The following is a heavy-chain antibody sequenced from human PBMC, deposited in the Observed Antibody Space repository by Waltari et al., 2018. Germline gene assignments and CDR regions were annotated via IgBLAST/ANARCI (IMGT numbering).Heavy chain of an antibody. Sequence: QLQLQESGPGLVKPSETLSLTCTVSGGSISSSSYYWGWIRQPPGKGLEWIGSIYYSGDTYYNPSLKGRVTISVDTSKNQFSLKLSSVTASDTAVYYCASGYYDSSGYYHDAFDIWGQGTMVTVSS. CDR1: GGSISSSSYY. V-gene: IGHV4-39*07. CDR3: ASGYYDSSGYYHDAFDI. CDR2: IYYSGDT. J-gene: IGHJ3*02. D-gene: IGHD3-22*01.